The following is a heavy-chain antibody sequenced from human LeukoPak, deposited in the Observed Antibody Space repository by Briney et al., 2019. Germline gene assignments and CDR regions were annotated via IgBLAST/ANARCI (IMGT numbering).Heavy chain of an antibody. CDR2: INPNSGGT. V-gene: IGHV1-2*02. CDR3: ARLVVVVAAYDY. J-gene: IGHJ4*02. CDR1: GYTFTSYG. D-gene: IGHD2-15*01. Sequence: ASVKVSCKASGYTFTSYGISWVRQAPGQGLEWMGWINPNSGGTNYAQKFQGRVTMTRDTSISTAYMELSRLRSDDTAVYYCARLVVVVAAYDYWGQGTLVTVSS.